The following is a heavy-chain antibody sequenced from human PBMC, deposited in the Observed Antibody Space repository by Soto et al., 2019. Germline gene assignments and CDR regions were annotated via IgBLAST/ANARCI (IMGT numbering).Heavy chain of an antibody. Sequence: SQTLSLTCAVYGGSFSGYYWSWIRQPPWKGLEWIGEINHSGSTNYNPSLKSRVTISVDTSKNQFSLKLSSVTAADTAVYYCARARDWVLGAFDIWGQGTMVTVSS. CDR3: ARARDWVLGAFDI. CDR2: INHSGST. J-gene: IGHJ3*02. D-gene: IGHD3-9*01. V-gene: IGHV4-34*01. CDR1: GGSFSGYY.